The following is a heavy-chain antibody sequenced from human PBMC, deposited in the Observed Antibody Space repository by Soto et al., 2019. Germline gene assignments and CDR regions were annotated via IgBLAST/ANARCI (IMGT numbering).Heavy chain of an antibody. Sequence: SETLSFTCTVSGGSISSSSYYWGWIRQPPGKGLEWIGSIYYSGSTYYNPSLKSRVTISVDTSKNQFSLKLSSVTAADTAVYYCARRLRAVVPAAILYYMDVWGKGTTVTVSS. CDR1: GGSISSSSYY. CDR2: IYYSGST. V-gene: IGHV4-39*01. CDR3: ARRLRAVVPAAILYYMDV. J-gene: IGHJ6*03. D-gene: IGHD2-2*01.